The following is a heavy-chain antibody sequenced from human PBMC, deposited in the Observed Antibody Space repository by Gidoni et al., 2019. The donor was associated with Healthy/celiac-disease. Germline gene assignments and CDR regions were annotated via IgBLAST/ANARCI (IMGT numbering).Heavy chain of an antibody. CDR2: IKSKTDGGTT. D-gene: IGHD5-18*01. J-gene: IGHJ5*02. V-gene: IGHV3-15*01. Sequence: EVQLVESGGGLVKPGGSLRLSCAASGFPFSNAWMSWVRQAPGKGLEWVGRIKSKTDGGTTDYAAPVKGRFTISRDDSKNTLYLQMNSLKTEDTAVYYCTTDNGYGDPFDPWGQGTLVTVSS. CDR3: TTDNGYGDPFDP. CDR1: GFPFSNAW.